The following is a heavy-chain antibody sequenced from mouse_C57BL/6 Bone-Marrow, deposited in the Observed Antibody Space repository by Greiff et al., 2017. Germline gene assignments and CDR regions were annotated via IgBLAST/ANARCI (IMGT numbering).Heavy chain of an antibody. Sequence: VKLQQPGAELVRPGASVKMSCKASGYNFPSYWITWVKQRPGQGLEWIGDIYPGSGSTNYNEKLKSNATLTVDTSASTAYMQLSSLTSEDSAVYYCARDYYGPGYYFDYWGQGTTLTVSS. D-gene: IGHD1-2*01. J-gene: IGHJ2*01. CDR1: GYNFPSYW. V-gene: IGHV1-55*01. CDR2: IYPGSGST. CDR3: ARDYYGPGYYFDY.